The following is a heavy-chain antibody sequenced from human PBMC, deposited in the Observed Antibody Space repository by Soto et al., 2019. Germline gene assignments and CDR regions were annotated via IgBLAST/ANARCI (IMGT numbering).Heavy chain of an antibody. CDR2: ISYDGSNK. CDR3: AKDRRGYSGYDRDYYYYGMDV. D-gene: IGHD5-12*01. Sequence: QVQLVESGGGVVQPGRSLRLSCAASGFTFSSYGMHWFRQAPGKGLEWVAVISYDGSNKYYADSVKGRFTISRDNSKNTLYLQMNSLRAEDTAVYYCAKDRRGYSGYDRDYYYYGMDVWGQGTTVTVSS. V-gene: IGHV3-30*18. J-gene: IGHJ6*02. CDR1: GFTFSSYG.